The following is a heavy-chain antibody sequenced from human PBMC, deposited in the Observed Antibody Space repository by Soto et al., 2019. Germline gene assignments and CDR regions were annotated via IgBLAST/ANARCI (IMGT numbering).Heavy chain of an antibody. CDR2: ISYDGSNK. CDR3: ARVPSSSGRAHFDY. J-gene: IGHJ4*02. CDR1: GFTFSSYA. D-gene: IGHD2-15*01. Sequence: GGSLRLSCAASGFTFSSYAMHWVRQAPGKGLEWVAVISYDGSNKYYADSVKGRFTISRDISKNTLYLQMNSLRAEDTAVYYCARVPSSSGRAHFDYWGQGTLVTVS. V-gene: IGHV3-30-3*01.